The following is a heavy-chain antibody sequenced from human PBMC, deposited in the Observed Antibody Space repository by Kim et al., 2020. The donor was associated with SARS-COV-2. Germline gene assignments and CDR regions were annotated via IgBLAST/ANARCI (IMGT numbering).Heavy chain of an antibody. CDR3: ARGPRSSWYSH. J-gene: IGHJ4*02. D-gene: IGHD6-13*01. CDR1: GGSITSGSYY. Sequence: SETLSLTCTVSGGSITSGSYYWSWIRQHPGKGLEWIGFIYYTGSTYYNPSLNSRVTISPDTSENQFSLKVTSVTAADTAVYYCARGPRSSWYSHWGQGAL. V-gene: IGHV4-31*03. CDR2: IYYTGST.